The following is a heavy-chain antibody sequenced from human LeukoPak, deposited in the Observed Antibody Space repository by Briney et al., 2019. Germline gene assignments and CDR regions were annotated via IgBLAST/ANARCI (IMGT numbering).Heavy chain of an antibody. CDR1: GGSISSYY. D-gene: IGHD6-19*01. Sequence: SETLSLTCTVSGGSISSYYWSWIRQPPGKGLEWIGYIYYSGNTNYNPSLKSRLTISVDTSKNQFSLKLSSVTAADTAVYYCAKDSVAGTDKYYYAMDVWGQGTTVTVSS. CDR3: AKDSVAGTDKYYYAMDV. CDR2: IYYSGNT. V-gene: IGHV4-59*01. J-gene: IGHJ6*02.